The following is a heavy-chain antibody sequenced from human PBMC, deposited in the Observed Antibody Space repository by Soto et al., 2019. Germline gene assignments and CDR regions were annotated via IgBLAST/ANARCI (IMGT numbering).Heavy chain of an antibody. D-gene: IGHD3-22*01. Sequence: EVQLLESGGGLTQPGGSLRLSCAASGFTFSTYAMVWVRQAPGKGLDWVSAISDSGANTYYPDSVKGRFTISRDNSKNTLYLQLDSLRVEDTAVYYCATSRAYYAYWGQGTVVTVSS. V-gene: IGHV3-23*01. CDR2: ISDSGANT. CDR1: GFTFSTYA. CDR3: ATSRAYYAY. J-gene: IGHJ4*02.